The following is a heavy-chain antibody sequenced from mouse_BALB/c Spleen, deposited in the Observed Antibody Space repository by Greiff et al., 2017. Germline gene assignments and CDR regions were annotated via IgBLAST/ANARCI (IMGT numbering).Heavy chain of an antibody. Sequence: VQLQQSGAELARPGASVKLSCKASGYTFTSYWMQWVKQRPGQGLEWIGAIYPGDGDTRYTQKFKGKATLTADKSSSTAYMQLSSLTSEDSAVYFCARGYYGYDWFAYWGQGTLVTVSA. J-gene: IGHJ3*01. CDR2: IYPGDGDT. CDR3: ARGYYGYDWFAY. D-gene: IGHD2-2*01. CDR1: GYTFTSYW. V-gene: IGHV1-87*01.